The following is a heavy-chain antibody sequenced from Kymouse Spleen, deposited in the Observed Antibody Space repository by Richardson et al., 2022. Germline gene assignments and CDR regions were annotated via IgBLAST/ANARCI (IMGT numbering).Heavy chain of an antibody. Sequence: EVQLVESGGGLVKPGGSLRLSCAASGFTFSSYSMNWVRQAPGKGLEWVSSISSSSSYIYYADSVKGRFTISRDNAKNSLYLQMNSLRAEDTAVYYCARDWDWNYGGYYYYYYGMDVWGQGTTVTVSS. D-gene: IGHD1-7*01. CDR1: GFTFSSYS. J-gene: IGHJ6*02. CDR2: ISSSSSYI. V-gene: IGHV3-21*03. CDR3: ARDWDWNYGGYYYYYYGMDV.